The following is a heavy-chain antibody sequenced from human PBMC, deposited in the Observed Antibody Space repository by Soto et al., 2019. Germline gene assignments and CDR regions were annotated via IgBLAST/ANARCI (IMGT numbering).Heavy chain of an antibody. CDR3: ASRERVDAFDV. CDR2: IVPIFGSI. D-gene: IGHD1-26*01. CDR1: GGTFSNYG. Sequence: QVQLVQSGAEVKKPGSSVKVSCKASGGTFSNYGITWVRQAPGQGLEWMGGIVPIFGSINLAQKFRGRLTLKPDTSTSTVYMALNSLTSEDTAVYYCASRERVDAFDVWGQGTMVTVSS. V-gene: IGHV1-69*06. J-gene: IGHJ3*01.